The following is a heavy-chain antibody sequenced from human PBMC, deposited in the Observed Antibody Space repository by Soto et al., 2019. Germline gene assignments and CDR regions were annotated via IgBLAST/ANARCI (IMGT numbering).Heavy chain of an antibody. J-gene: IGHJ5*02. D-gene: IGHD3-9*01. CDR3: AIDSEALRYFDWLSGTGVDP. CDR2: ISSSSSYI. Sequence: GGSLRLSCAASGFTFSSYSMNWVRQAPGKGLEWVSSISSSSSYIYYADSVKGRFTISRDNAKNSLYLQMNSLRAEDTAVYYCAIDSEALRYFDWLSGTGVDPWXQGTLVTVSS. V-gene: IGHV3-21*01. CDR1: GFTFSSYS.